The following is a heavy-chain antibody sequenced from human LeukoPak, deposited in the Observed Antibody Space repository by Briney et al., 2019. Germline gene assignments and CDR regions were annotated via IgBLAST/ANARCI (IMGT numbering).Heavy chain of an antibody. J-gene: IGHJ4*02. CDR3: ARDFDFWSAI. CDR2: ISPDGSTT. D-gene: IGHD3-3*01. CDR1: ELPFSGYG. Sequence: GGPLSPSGAPFELPFSGYGMNWVGKAPGKGLVWVSRISPDGSTTGHADSVKGRFTLSRDNAKNTLYLQMSSLRAEDTALYYCARDFDFWSAIWGQGTLVTVSS. V-gene: IGHV3-74*01.